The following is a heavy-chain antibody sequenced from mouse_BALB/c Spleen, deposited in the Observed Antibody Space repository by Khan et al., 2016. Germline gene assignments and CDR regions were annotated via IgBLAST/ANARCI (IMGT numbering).Heavy chain of an antibody. J-gene: IGHJ3*01. Sequence: EVKLEESGGGLVQPGRSMKLSCAASGFTFSDAWMDWVRQSPEKGLEWVAEIRSKANHHATYYAESVKGRFTISRDDSKSSVYLQMNSLRAEDTGIYYGTSGYYGYDVWFTYWGQGTLVTVSA. V-gene: IGHV6-6*01. CDR2: IRSKANHHAT. CDR3: TSGYYGYDVWFTY. CDR1: GFTFSDAW. D-gene: IGHD2-2*01.